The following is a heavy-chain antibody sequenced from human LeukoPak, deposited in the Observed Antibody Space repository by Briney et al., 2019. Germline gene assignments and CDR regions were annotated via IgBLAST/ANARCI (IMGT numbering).Heavy chain of an antibody. V-gene: IGHV7-4-1*02. J-gene: IGHJ5*02. Sequence: GASVKVSCKASGYTFTSYAMNWVRQAPGQGLEWMGWINTNTGNPTYAQGFTGRFVFSLDTSVSTAYLQISSLKAEDTAVYYCARDSVYTSSSSWYFIRNGWFDPWGHGTLVTVSS. D-gene: IGHD6-13*01. CDR1: GYTFTSYA. CDR3: ARDSVYTSSSSWYFIRNGWFDP. CDR2: INTNTGNP.